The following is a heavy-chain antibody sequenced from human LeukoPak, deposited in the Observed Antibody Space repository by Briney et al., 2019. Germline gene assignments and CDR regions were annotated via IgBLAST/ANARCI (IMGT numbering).Heavy chain of an antibody. D-gene: IGHD3-16*02. CDR2: ISAHNGQT. CDR3: AKVVGDRMDY. Sequence: EASVKVSCKASGYTFGTYGFRWVRQAPGQGLEWMGWISAHNGQTKSAQKLQDRLSMTTDTSTTTAYMELRSLRSDDTAVYYCAKVVGDRMDYWGQGTLVTVSS. J-gene: IGHJ4*02. V-gene: IGHV1-18*01. CDR1: GYTFGTYG.